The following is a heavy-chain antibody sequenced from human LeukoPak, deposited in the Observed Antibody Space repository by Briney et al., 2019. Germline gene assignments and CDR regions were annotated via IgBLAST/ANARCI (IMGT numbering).Heavy chain of an antibody. J-gene: IGHJ4*02. CDR1: GFTFSNHA. Sequence: GGSLRLSCAASGFTFSNHAMSWVRQAPGKGLEWVSAISGSGGRTYYADSVKGRFTISRDNSKKTLYLQMSSLRAKDTAVYYCARGYCSSSTCYSPFEYWGQGILVTVSS. D-gene: IGHD2-15*01. CDR2: ISGSGGRT. V-gene: IGHV3-23*01. CDR3: ARGYCSSSTCYSPFEY.